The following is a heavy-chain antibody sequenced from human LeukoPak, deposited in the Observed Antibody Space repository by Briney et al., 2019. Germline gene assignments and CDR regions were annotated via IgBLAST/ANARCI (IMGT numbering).Heavy chain of an antibody. D-gene: IGHD1-26*01. Sequence: ASVKVSCKVSGYTLTELSMHWVRQAPGKGLEWMGGFDPGDGETIYAQKFQGRVTMTEDTSTDTAYMELSSLRSEDTAVYYCATESIVGATSTNWFDPWGQGTLVTVSS. CDR3: ATESIVGATSTNWFDP. J-gene: IGHJ5*02. CDR1: GYTLTELS. V-gene: IGHV1-24*01. CDR2: FDPGDGET.